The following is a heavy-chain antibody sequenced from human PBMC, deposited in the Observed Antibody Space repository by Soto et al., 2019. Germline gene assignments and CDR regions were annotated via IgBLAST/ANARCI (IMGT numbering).Heavy chain of an antibody. CDR1: GYTFTSYG. CDR2: ISAYNGNT. J-gene: IGHJ5*02. V-gene: IGHV1-18*01. CDR3: ARDRLSGWFDP. D-gene: IGHD1-1*01. Sequence: GPSVKVSCKASGYTFTSYGISWARQAPGQGLEWMGWISAYNGNTNYAQKLQGRVTMTTDTSTSTAYMELRSLRSDDTAVYYCARDRLSGWFDPWGQGTLVTVSS.